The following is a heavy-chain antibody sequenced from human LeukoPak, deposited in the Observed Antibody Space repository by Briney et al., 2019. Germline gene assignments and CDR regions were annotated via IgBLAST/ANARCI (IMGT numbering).Heavy chain of an antibody. CDR1: GFTFSSYA. CDR3: AKSWTYGNTQIDY. J-gene: IGHJ4*02. CDR2: ISGSGGST. D-gene: IGHD4-11*01. Sequence: QAGGSLRLSCAASGFTFSSYAMSWVRQAPGKGLEWVSAISGSGGSTYYADSVKGRFTISRDNSKNTLYLQMNSLRAEDTAVYYCAKSWTYGNTQIDYWGQGTLVTVSS. V-gene: IGHV3-23*01.